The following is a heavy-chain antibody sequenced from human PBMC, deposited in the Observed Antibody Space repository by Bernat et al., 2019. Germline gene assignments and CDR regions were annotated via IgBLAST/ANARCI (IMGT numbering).Heavy chain of an antibody. J-gene: IGHJ4*02. Sequence: QVQLVESGGGVVQPGRSLRLSCAASGFTFSSYGMHWVRQAPGKGLEWVAVISYDGSYKYYADSVKGRFTVSRDNSKNTLYLQMNSLRAEDTAVYYCARGYCSGGSCYLSGYWGQGTRVTVSS. V-gene: IGHV3-30*19. CDR3: ARGYCSGGSCYLSGY. D-gene: IGHD2-15*01. CDR1: GFTFSSYG. CDR2: ISYDGSYK.